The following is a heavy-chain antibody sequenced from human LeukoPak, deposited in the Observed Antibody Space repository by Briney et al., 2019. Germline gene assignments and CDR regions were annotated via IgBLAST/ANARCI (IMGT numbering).Heavy chain of an antibody. CDR1: GFTFSSYS. D-gene: IGHD4-17*01. CDR2: ISSSSSYI. V-gene: IGHV3-21*01. J-gene: IGHJ6*02. CDR3: ARRKVTTVTTKEPGYYYYYGMDV. Sequence: PGGSLRLSCAASGFTFSSYSMNWVRQAPGKGLEWVSSISSSSSYIYYADSVKGRFTISRDNAKNSLYLQMNSLRAEDTAVYYCARRKVTTVTTKEPGYYYYYGMDVWGQGTTVTVSS.